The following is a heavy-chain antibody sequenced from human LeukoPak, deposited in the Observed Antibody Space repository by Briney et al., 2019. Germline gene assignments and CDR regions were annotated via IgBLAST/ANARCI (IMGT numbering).Heavy chain of an antibody. V-gene: IGHV1-2*02. CDR3: ARSSGWKYNIDY. Sequence: ASVKVSCKASGYTFTGYYMHWVRQAPGQGLEWMGWINPNSGGTNYAQKFQGRVTMTRDTSISTAYMELSRLRSDDTAMYYCARSSGWKYNIDYWGQGTLVTVPS. J-gene: IGHJ4*02. CDR2: INPNSGGT. D-gene: IGHD6-19*01. CDR1: GYTFTGYY.